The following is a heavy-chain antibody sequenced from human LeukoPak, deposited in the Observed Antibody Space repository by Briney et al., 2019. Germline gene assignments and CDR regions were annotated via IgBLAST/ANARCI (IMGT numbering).Heavy chain of an antibody. CDR2: INPNSGGT. D-gene: IGHD2-2*01. J-gene: IGHJ5*02. Sequence: ASVKVSCKASGYTFTGYYMHWVRQAPGQGLAWMGWINPNSGGTNYAQKFQGRVTMTRDTSISTAYMELSRLRSDDTAVYYCARNAGYCSSTSCLRRFDPWGQGTLVTVSS. V-gene: IGHV1-2*02. CDR1: GYTFTGYY. CDR3: ARNAGYCSSTSCLRRFDP.